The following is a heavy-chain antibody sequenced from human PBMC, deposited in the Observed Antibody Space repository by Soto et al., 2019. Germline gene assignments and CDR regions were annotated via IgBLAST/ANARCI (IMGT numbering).Heavy chain of an antibody. CDR1: GGSIFSSSYF. D-gene: IGHD6-13*01. CDR3: ANLAAAGAPRY. J-gene: IGHJ4*02. CDR2: VFYTGST. Sequence: QLQLQESGPGLVKPSETLSLTCTVSGGSIFSSSYFWGWVRQPPGTGLEWVGSVFYTGSTYHNPSLKSRVTISVDTSKNQFSLKLSSVTAADTAVYYCANLAAAGAPRYWGQGTLVTVSS. V-gene: IGHV4-39*01.